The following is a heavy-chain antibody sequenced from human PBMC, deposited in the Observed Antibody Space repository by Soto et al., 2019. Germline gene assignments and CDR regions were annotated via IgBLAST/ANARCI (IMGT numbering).Heavy chain of an antibody. CDR3: ARGHNWNSGWGMDV. CDR2: IYHSGST. D-gene: IGHD1-20*01. CDR1: GGSISSCGYS. Sequence: QLQLQESGSGLVKPSQTLSLTCAVSGGSISSCGYSWSWIRQPPGKGLEWIGYIYHSGSTYYTPALKSRVTISVDRSKNQFSLKLSSVTAADTAVYYCARGHNWNSGWGMDVWGQGTTVTVSS. J-gene: IGHJ6*02. V-gene: IGHV4-30-2*01.